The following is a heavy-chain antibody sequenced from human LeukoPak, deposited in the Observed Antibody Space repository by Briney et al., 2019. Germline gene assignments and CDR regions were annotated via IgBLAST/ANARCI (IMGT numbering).Heavy chain of an antibody. Sequence: GGSLRLSCAASGFTFSNAWMSWVRQAPGKGLEWVGRIKSKTDGGTTDYAAPVKGRFTISRDDSKNTLYLQMNSLKTEDTAVYYCTTRPPNDSSGYYPPDAFDIWGQGTMVTVSS. J-gene: IGHJ3*02. CDR2: IKSKTDGGTT. V-gene: IGHV3-15*01. D-gene: IGHD3-22*01. CDR3: TTRPPNDSSGYYPPDAFDI. CDR1: GFTFSNAW.